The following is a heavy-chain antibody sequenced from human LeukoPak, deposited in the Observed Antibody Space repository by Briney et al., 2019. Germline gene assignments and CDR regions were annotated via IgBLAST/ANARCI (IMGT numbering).Heavy chain of an antibody. CDR2: ISNDGNDK. CDR1: GFTFSSYA. CDR3: ARDGDTAAAGYYFDS. V-gene: IGHV3-30-3*01. D-gene: IGHD6-13*01. Sequence: GGSLRLSCAASGFTFSSYAMHWVRQAPGKGLEWVAVISNDGNDKYNADSVKGRFTISRDNSKSMVYLQTNSLRVEDTAVYYCARDGDTAAAGYYFDSWGQGTLVTVSS. J-gene: IGHJ4*02.